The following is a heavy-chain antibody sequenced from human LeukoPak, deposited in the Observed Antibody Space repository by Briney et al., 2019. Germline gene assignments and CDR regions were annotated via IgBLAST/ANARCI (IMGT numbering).Heavy chain of an antibody. J-gene: IGHJ1*01. CDR2: IYTSGST. D-gene: IGHD3-22*01. V-gene: IGHV4-4*07. CDR1: GGSISSYY. Sequence: SETLSLTCTVSGGSISSYYWSWIRQPAGKELEWIGRIYTSGSTNYNPSLKSRVTMSVDTSKNQFSLKLSSVTAADTAVYYCGGGDSGYYFYFHHWGQGTLVAVSA. CDR3: GGGDSGYYFYFHH.